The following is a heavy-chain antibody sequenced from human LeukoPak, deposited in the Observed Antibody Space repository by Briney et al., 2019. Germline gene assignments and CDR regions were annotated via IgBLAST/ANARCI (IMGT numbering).Heavy chain of an antibody. Sequence: GGSLRLSCAASGFIFSSYAMSWVRQAPGKGLEWVSTIGSSGGSTYYADSVKGRFTISRANSKNTLYLQMNTLRAEDTAVYYCAKGYCSSTSCPLGYWGQGTLVSVSS. CDR2: IGSSGGST. J-gene: IGHJ4*02. V-gene: IGHV3-23*01. D-gene: IGHD2-2*01. CDR3: AKGYCSSTSCPLGY. CDR1: GFIFSSYA.